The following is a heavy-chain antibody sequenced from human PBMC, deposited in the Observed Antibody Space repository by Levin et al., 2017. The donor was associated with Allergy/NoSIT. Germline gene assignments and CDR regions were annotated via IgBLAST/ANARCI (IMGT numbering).Heavy chain of an antibody. CDR1: GFTFSSYS. CDR2: ISSSSSTI. J-gene: IGHJ3*02. V-gene: IGHV3-48*04. Sequence: GGSLRLSCAASGFTFSSYSMNWVRQAPGKGLEWVSYISSSSSTIYYADSVKGRFTISRDNAKNSLYLQMNSLRAEDTAVYYCARGNYDFWSGPNDAFDIWGQGTMVTVSS. CDR3: ARGNYDFWSGPNDAFDI. D-gene: IGHD3-3*01.